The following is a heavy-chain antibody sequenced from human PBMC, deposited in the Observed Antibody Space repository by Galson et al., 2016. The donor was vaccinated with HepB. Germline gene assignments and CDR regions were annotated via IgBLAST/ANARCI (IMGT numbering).Heavy chain of an antibody. Sequence: YLRLSCSVSGFTFCDNYMNWVRQAPGKGLESISVPYSGGATYYADPVRGRFTISRDNSNRLSLQMNSLKADDTAVYFCARIPTDSYHWYLDLWGRGTLVTVSS. J-gene: IGHJ2*01. D-gene: IGHD1-26*01. CDR2: PYSGGAT. V-gene: IGHV3-53*05. CDR3: ARIPTDSYHWYLDL. CDR1: GFTFCDNY.